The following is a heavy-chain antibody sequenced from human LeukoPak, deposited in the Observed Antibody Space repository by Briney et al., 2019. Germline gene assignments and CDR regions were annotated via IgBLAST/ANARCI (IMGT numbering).Heavy chain of an antibody. CDR3: ARDDYSIAAFDY. J-gene: IGHJ4*02. D-gene: IGHD4-11*01. CDR1: GGTFSSYA. V-gene: IGHV1-69*13. CDR2: IIPIFGTA. Sequence: SVKVSCKASGGTFSSYAISWVRQAPGQGLEWMGGIIPIFGTANYAQKFQGRVTITADESTSTAYMELSSLRSEDTAVYYCARDDYSIAAFDYWGQGTLVTVPS.